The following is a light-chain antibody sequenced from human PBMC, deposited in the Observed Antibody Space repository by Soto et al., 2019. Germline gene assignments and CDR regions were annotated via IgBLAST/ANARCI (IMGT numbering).Light chain of an antibody. CDR2: AAS. V-gene: IGKV1-39*01. Sequence: DIQMTQSPSSLSASVGDRVTITCRASQSMSSYLNWYQQKPGKAPKLLIYAASTLESGVPSRFSGSASGTDFTLTVSSLQPEDFATYYCQQSSITLITFGQGTRLEIK. CDR1: QSMSSY. J-gene: IGKJ5*01. CDR3: QQSSITLIT.